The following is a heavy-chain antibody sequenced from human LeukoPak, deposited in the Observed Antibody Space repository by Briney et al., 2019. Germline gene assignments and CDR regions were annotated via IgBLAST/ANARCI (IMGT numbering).Heavy chain of an antibody. Sequence: ASVKVSCKASGYTFTGYYIYWVRQAPGQGLEWMGWINADGGGTNYAQKFQGRVTLTRDTSITIAYMELSRLTSDDTAVYYCARAAAAAHFDYWGQGILVTVSS. CDR1: GYTFTGYY. J-gene: IGHJ4*02. D-gene: IGHD6-13*01. CDR3: ARAAAAAHFDY. CDR2: INADGGGT. V-gene: IGHV1-2*02.